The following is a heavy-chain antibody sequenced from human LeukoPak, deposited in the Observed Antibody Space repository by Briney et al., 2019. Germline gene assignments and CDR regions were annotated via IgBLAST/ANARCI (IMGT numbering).Heavy chain of an antibody. CDR3: TKGDHHAY. J-gene: IGHJ4*02. Sequence: GGSLRLSCTASGFTFGDYAMSWFRQAPGKGLEWVGFIRSNTYGGTAEYAASVNGRFTISRDDSKSIAYLQMNSLKTEDTAVYYCTKGDHHAYWGQGTLATVSS. CDR1: GFTFGDYA. CDR2: IRSNTYGGTA. V-gene: IGHV3-49*03. D-gene: IGHD2-21*02.